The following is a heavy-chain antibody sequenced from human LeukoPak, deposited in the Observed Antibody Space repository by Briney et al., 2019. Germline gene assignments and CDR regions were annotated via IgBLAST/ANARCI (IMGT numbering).Heavy chain of an antibody. CDR2: IKQDGSEK. D-gene: IGHD4-17*01. J-gene: IGHJ4*02. Sequence: GGSLRLSCAASGFIFSSYWMSWVRQAPGKGLEWVANIKQDGSEKYYVDSVKGRFTISRDNAKHSLYLQTNSLRAEDTAVYYCARDRLYGPPDYWGQGTLVTVSS. CDR1: GFIFSSYW. CDR3: ARDRLYGPPDY. V-gene: IGHV3-7*01.